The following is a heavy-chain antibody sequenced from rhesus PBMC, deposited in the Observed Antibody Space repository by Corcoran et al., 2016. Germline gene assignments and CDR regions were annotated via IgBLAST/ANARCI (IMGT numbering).Heavy chain of an antibody. CDR3: ARDIAAAGIDY. J-gene: IGHJ4*01. D-gene: IGHD6-25*01. Sequence: QLQLQESGPGLVKPSETLSLTCAVSGGSISGYYLWRWIRQPPGQGLEWIGYIYGGSGSTSYNPYLKSRVIISIDTSKNQFALKLSSVTAADTAVYYCARDIAAAGIDYWGQGVLVTVSS. CDR2: IYGGSGST. CDR1: GGSISGYY. V-gene: IGHV4S7*01.